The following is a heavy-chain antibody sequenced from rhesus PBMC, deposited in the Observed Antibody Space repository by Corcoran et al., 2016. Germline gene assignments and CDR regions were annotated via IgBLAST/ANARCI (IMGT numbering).Heavy chain of an antibody. V-gene: IGHV4-99*01. J-gene: IGHJ5-2*01. Sequence: QVQLQESGPGLVKPSETLSLTCAVSGLSIRSGHDWGWIRQPPGKGLEYIGYINNRGSTYYNPSLKSRVTISKDTSKNQFSLKLSSVTAADTAVYYCARRDFWGQGVLVTVSS. CDR3: ARRDF. CDR1: GLSIRSGHD. CDR2: INNRGST.